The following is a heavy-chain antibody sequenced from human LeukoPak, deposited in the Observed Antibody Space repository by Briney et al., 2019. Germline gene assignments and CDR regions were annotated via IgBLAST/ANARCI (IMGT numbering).Heavy chain of an antibody. Sequence: SLRLSCAASGFTFSSYEMNWVRQAPGKGLEWVGFIRSKAYGGTTENAASVKGRFTISRDDSKSIAYLQMNSLNTEDTAVYYCTGSFGELTFFDYWGLGTLVTVSS. CDR2: IRSKAYGGTT. CDR3: TGSFGELTFFDY. CDR1: GFTFSSYE. V-gene: IGHV3-49*04. D-gene: IGHD3-10*01. J-gene: IGHJ4*02.